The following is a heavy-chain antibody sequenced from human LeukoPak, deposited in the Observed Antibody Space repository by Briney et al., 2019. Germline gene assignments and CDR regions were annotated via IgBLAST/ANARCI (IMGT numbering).Heavy chain of an antibody. CDR3: ARHQIWHDWYFDL. J-gene: IGHJ2*01. Sequence: PSETLSLTCTVSGGSISSYYWSWIRQPPGKGLEWIGYIYYSGSTNYNPSLKSRVTISVDTSKNQFSLKLSSVTAADTAVYYCARHQIWHDWYFDLCCRGKLVTVSS. CDR1: GGSISSYY. CDR2: IYYSGST. D-gene: IGHD3-16*01. V-gene: IGHV4-59*08.